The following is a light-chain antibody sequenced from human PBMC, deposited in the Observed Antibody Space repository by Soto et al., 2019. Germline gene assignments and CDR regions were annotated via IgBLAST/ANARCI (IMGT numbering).Light chain of an antibody. J-gene: IGKJ1*01. V-gene: IGKV3-15*01. CDR3: QQYNNWPPWT. Sequence: EIVMTQSPATLSVSPGERATLSCRASQSVSSNLARYQQKPGQAPRLLIYGASTRATGIPARFSGSGSGTELPLTISSLQSEDFAVYYCQQYNNWPPWTFGQGTKVEIK. CDR1: QSVSSN. CDR2: GAS.